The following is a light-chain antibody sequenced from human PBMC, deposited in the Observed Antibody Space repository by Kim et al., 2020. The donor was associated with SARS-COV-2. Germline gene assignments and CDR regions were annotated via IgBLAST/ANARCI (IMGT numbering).Light chain of an antibody. J-gene: IGKJ4*01. Sequence: DIQMTQSPSSLSASVGDTVTITCWASQDISRWVAWYQQRPEKAPKSLMYATSTLQSGVPSRFSGSGSGTHFTLTISSLQPEDFATYYCQQYNSYPVTFGGGTKLEIK. CDR3: QQYNSYPVT. CDR1: QDISRW. V-gene: IGKV1D-16*01. CDR2: ATS.